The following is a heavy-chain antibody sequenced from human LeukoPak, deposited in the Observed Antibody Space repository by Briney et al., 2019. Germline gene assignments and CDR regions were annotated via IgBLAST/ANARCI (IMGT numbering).Heavy chain of an antibody. J-gene: IGHJ4*02. V-gene: IGHV4-31*03. CDR2: IYYSGST. CDR1: GGSISSGGYY. D-gene: IGHD3-22*01. Sequence: SETLSLTCTVSGGSISSGGYYWSWIRQHPGKGLEWIGYIYYSGSTYYNPSLKSRVTISVVTSKNQFSLKLSSVTAADTAVYYCASDYDSSGYDYWGQGTLVTVSS. CDR3: ASDYDSSGYDY.